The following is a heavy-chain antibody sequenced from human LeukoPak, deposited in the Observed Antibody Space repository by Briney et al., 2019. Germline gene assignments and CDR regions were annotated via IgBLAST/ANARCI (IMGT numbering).Heavy chain of an antibody. D-gene: IGHD4-11*01. Sequence: PSETLSLTCTVSGGSISSYYWSWIRQPPGKGLEWIGYIYYSGSTNYNPSLKSRVTISVDTSKNQFSLKLSSVTAADTAVYYCARVDANNYLYYYYMDVWGKGTTVTVSS. CDR1: GGSISSYY. CDR2: IYYSGST. CDR3: ARVDANNYLYYYYMDV. V-gene: IGHV4-59*08. J-gene: IGHJ6*03.